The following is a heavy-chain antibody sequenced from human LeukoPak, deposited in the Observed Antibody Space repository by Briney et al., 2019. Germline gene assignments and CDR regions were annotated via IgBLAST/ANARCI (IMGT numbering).Heavy chain of an antibody. D-gene: IGHD3-10*01. J-gene: IGHJ4*02. CDR2: IHHSGST. CDR1: GGSISTNNYY. CDR3: ARFGDYGSGIYYFDY. Sequence: SETLSLTCTVSGGSISTNNYYWDWIRQPPGKGLEWIGNIHHSGSTYYNPSLKSRVTISVDTSKNQFSLKLGSVSAADTAVYYCARFGDYGSGIYYFDYWGQGTLATVSS. V-gene: IGHV4-39*01.